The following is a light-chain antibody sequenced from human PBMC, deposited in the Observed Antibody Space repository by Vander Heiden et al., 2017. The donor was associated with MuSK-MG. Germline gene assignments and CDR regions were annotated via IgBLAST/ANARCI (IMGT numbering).Light chain of an antibody. CDR3: HHVNRCPIT. J-gene: IGKJ4*01. CDR1: QGISSA. CDR2: DAS. V-gene: IGKV1-13*02. Sequence: AIQLTQSPASMSASVGDRVTITCRASQGISSALAWYQQKQGKALKLLIYDASSLESGVPSRFSGSGSGTDFTLTISSRQPEDFATYYCHHVNRCPITFGGGTKVEIK.